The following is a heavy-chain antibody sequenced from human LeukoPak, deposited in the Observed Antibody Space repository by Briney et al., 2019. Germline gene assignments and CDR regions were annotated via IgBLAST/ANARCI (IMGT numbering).Heavy chain of an antibody. CDR2: IYSGGST. CDR3: ARSSLADPPDF. D-gene: IGHD6-6*01. J-gene: IGHJ4*02. V-gene: IGHV3-53*01. CDR1: GFTVSSNY. Sequence: PGGSLRLSCAASGFTVSSNYMSWVRQAPGKGLEWVSVIYSGGSTYYADSVKGRFTISRDNSKNTLYLQMNSLRAEDTAVYYCARSSLADPPDFWGQGTLVTVSS.